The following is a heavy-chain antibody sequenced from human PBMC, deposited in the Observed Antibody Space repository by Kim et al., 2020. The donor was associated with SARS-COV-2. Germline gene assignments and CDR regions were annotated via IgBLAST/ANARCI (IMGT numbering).Heavy chain of an antibody. CDR2: IIPIFGTA. CDR3: ARVGRGSGRGREINWFDP. D-gene: IGHD3-10*01. Sequence: SVKVSCKASGGTFSSYAISWVRQAPGQGLEWMGGIIPIFGTANYAQKFQGRVTITADESTSTAYMELSSLRSEDTAVYYCARVGRGSGRGREINWFDPWGQGTLVTVSS. CDR1: GGTFSSYA. V-gene: IGHV1-69*13. J-gene: IGHJ5*02.